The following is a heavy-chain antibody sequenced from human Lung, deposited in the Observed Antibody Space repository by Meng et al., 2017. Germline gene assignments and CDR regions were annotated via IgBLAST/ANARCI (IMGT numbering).Heavy chain of an antibody. J-gene: IGHJ1*01. CDR1: GFTFTDHW. D-gene: IGHD1-1*01. CDR3: TNDRLNH. CDR2: INRDGTKP. V-gene: IGHV3-74*01. Sequence: EVQLVESGCGLVPPVGSLRLSCAASGFTFTDHWMHWVRQGPGKGLVWVSRINRDGTKPTYADSVKGRFTISRDNAKNTLYLQMNNLRAEDTAFYYCTNDRLNHWGRGALVTVSS.